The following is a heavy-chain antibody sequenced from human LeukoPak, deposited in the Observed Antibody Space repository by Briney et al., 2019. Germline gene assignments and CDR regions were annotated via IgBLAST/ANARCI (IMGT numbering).Heavy chain of an antibody. CDR3: AGTIAVAGNGFDY. CDR2: IYYSGST. V-gene: IGHV4-39*07. Sequence: SETLSLTCAVSGGSIGSSSYYWGWIRQPPGKGLEWIGSIYYSGSTYYNPSLKSRVTISVDTSKNQFSLKLSSVTAADTAVYYCAGTIAVAGNGFDYWGQGTLVTVSS. J-gene: IGHJ4*02. CDR1: GGSIGSSSYY. D-gene: IGHD6-19*01.